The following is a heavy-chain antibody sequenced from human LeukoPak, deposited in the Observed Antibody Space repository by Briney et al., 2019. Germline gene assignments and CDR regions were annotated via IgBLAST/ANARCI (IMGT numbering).Heavy chain of an antibody. V-gene: IGHV3-66*01. CDR2: IYSGGRT. Sequence: PGGSLRPSCAASGFTVSSSYMSWVRQAPGKGLEWVSVIYSGGRTYYADSVRGRFTISRDKSKNTLSLQMNSLRAEDTAVYYCARNWGNWYFDLWGRGTLVTVSS. J-gene: IGHJ2*01. D-gene: IGHD3-16*01. CDR1: GFTVSSSY. CDR3: ARNWGNWYFDL.